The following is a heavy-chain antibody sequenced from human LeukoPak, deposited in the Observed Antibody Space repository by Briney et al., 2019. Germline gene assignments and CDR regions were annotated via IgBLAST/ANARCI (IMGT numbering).Heavy chain of an antibody. CDR2: IHSDGIGT. J-gene: IGHJ4*02. V-gene: IGHV3-74*01. Sequence: GGSLRLSCATSGFTFSSYWMHWVRQAPGKGLVWVARIHSDGIGTTYADSVKGRFTISRDNAKNTVSLQMNSLRAEDTAVYYCARGGVGCFDYWGQGTLVTVSP. CDR3: ARGGVGCFDY. D-gene: IGHD6-19*01. CDR1: GFTFSSYW.